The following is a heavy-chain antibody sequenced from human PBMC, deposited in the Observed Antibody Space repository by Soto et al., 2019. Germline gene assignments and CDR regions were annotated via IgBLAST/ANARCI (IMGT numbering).Heavy chain of an antibody. Sequence: SETLSLTCAVSGGSISSGGYSGSWIRQPPGKGLEWIGYIYHSGSTYYNPSLKSRVTISVDRSKNQFSLKLSSVTAADTAVYYCAKDSSGYYYYFDYWGQGTLVTVSS. CDR2: IYHSGST. CDR1: GGSISSGGYS. J-gene: IGHJ4*02. CDR3: AKDSSGYYYYFDY. V-gene: IGHV4-30-2*01. D-gene: IGHD3-22*01.